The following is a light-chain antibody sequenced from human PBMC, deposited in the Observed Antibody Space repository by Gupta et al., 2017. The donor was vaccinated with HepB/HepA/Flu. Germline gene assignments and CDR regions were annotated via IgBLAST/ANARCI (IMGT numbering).Light chain of an antibody. CDR1: SSDVGKYKF. CDR3: CSYAGNNTLI. V-gene: IGLV2-23*02. CDR2: EVT. J-gene: IGLJ2*01. Sequence: QSALTQPASVSGSPGQSITISCTVTSSDVGKYKFVSWYQQHPGKAPKFMIYEVTRRPSGVSDRFSGSKSGNTASLTISGRQAEDEADYYCCSYAGNNTLIFGGGTKLSVL.